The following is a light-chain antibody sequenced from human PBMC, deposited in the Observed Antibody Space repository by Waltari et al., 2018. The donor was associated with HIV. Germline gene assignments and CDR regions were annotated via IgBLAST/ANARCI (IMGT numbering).Light chain of an antibody. CDR1: SLRNYF. CDR3: NSRDSSGNRLVV. Sequence: SSEVTQDPTVSVALGQTVRITCQGESLRNYFPSWYQQKPGQAPVLVIYGENNRPSVLPDLFSGSTSGNTASLIITGAQAEDEAEYYCNSRDSSGNRLVVFGGGTKLTVL. V-gene: IGLV3-19*01. CDR2: GEN. J-gene: IGLJ2*01.